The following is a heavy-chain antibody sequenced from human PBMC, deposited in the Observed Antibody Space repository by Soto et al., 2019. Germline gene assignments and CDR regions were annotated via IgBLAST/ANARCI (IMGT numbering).Heavy chain of an antibody. CDR1: GYPFGTYA. Sequence: AAVKVSCKASGYPFGTYAITWVLQAPGQGLEWVGWISTNSGNTYYAQNFQGRVTLTTDTSTTTAYMEFRSLTSDDTAIYYCARTYNWNSEGFDHWGQGTLVTVSS. J-gene: IGHJ4*02. CDR2: ISTNSGNT. D-gene: IGHD1-7*01. V-gene: IGHV1-18*04. CDR3: ARTYNWNSEGFDH.